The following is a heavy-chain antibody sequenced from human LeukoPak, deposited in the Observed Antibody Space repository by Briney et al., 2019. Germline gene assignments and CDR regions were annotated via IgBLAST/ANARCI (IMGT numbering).Heavy chain of an antibody. CDR1: GFTFSSYA. V-gene: IGHV3-23*01. CDR3: AKGWLKTSLDGFDI. D-gene: IGHD3-10*01. Sequence: PGGSLRLSCAASGFTFSSYAMSWVRQAPGKGLEWVSGTSGSGGSTYFADSVKGRFTVSRDNSKNTLYLQMTSLRAEDTAVYYCAKGWLKTSLDGFDIWGQGTMVTVSS. CDR2: TSGSGGST. J-gene: IGHJ3*02.